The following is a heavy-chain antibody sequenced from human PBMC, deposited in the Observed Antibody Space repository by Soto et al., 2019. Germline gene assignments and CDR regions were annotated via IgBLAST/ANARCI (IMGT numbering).Heavy chain of an antibody. J-gene: IGHJ6*02. CDR2: ISGSGGTT. V-gene: IGHV3-23*01. Sequence: PGGSLRLSCAASGFTFSNYAMSWVRQAPEKGLEWVSVISGSGGTTYYADSVKGRFTISRDNSKNTLYLQMSSLRPEDTAFYYCAKCRSSWVESGMDVWGQGTTVTVSS. CDR3: AKCRSSWVESGMDV. CDR1: GFTFSNYA.